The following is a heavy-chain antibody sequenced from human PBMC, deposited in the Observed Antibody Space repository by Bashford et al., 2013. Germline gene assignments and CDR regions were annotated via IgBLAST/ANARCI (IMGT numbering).Heavy chain of an antibody. CDR2: IVVGSGNT. CDR1: GFTFTSSA. CDR3: AASITDAWYFDY. D-gene: IGHD3-10*01. V-gene: IGHV1-58*01. J-gene: IGHJ4*02. Sequence: SVKVSCKASGFTFTSSAVQWVRQARGQRLEWIGWIVVGSGNTNYAQKFQERVTITRDMSTSTAYMELSSLRSEDTAVYYCAASITDAWYFDYWGQGTLVTVSS.